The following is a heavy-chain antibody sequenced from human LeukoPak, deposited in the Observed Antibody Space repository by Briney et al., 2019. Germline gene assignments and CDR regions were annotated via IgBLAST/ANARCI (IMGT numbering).Heavy chain of an antibody. J-gene: IGHJ4*02. CDR2: ISGSGGST. CDR3: ARISSPGYFDY. V-gene: IGHV3-23*01. Sequence: PGGSLRLSCAASGFTFSSYAMSWVRQAPGKGLEWVSAISGSGGSTYYADSVKGRFTISRDNSKNTLYLQLSSLRAEDTAVYYCARISSPGYFDYWGQGTLVTVSS. CDR1: GFTFSSYA. D-gene: IGHD3-3*02.